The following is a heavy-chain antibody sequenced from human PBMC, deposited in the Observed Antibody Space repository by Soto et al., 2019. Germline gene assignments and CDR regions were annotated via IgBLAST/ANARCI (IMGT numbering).Heavy chain of an antibody. CDR3: ARHSLALRKNNWFDP. Sequence: XEILSLTFTVSGYSIISSDFYWGWVRQPPGKGLEWIGSIFYLGSSYYNPSLKSRVTMSVDTSKNQFSLRLRSVTAADTALYFCARHSLALRKNNWFDPWGQGIMVTVSS. V-gene: IGHV4-39*01. CDR2: IFYLGSS. J-gene: IGHJ5*02. D-gene: IGHD3-3*02. CDR1: GYSIISSDFY.